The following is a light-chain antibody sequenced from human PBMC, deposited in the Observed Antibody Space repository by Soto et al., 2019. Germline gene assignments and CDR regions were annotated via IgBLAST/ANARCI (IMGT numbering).Light chain of an antibody. CDR1: QSITSW. V-gene: IGKV1-5*03. CDR3: QQYNSYPWT. Sequence: DIQMTQSPSTLSASVGDRVTITCRASQSITSWLAWYQQKPGKAPKLLIYKASSLESGVPSRFSGSGSGTEFTITISSLQPDDFGTYYCQQYNSYPWTFGQGTKVAIK. J-gene: IGKJ1*01. CDR2: KAS.